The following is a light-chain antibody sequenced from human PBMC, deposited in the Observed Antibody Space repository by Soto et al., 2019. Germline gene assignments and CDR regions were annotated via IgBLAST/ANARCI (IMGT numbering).Light chain of an antibody. CDR1: SGHNTYA. CDR3: QTWGTGSWV. V-gene: IGLV4-69*01. J-gene: IGLJ3*02. CDR2: LNSDGSH. Sequence: QPVLTQSPSASASLGASVKLTCTLSSGHNTYAIAWHQQQPEKGPRYLMKLNSDGSHSKGDGIPDRVSGSSSGAERYLTISSLQSEDEADYYCQTWGTGSWVFGGGTKLTVL.